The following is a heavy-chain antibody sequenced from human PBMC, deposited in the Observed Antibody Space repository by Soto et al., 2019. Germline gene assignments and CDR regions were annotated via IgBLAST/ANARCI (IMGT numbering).Heavy chain of an antibody. J-gene: IGHJ6*02. CDR3: ARTESGYSHGFADV. V-gene: IGHV5-51*01. CDR1: GFTFSSYW. Sequence: GESLKISCEGSGFTFSSYWIGWVRHMPGKGLEWMGIINPADSDARYSPSFQGQVTISADKSISTAYLQWSSLKASDTAMYYCARTESGYSHGFADVWGQGTTVIVSS. D-gene: IGHD5-18*01. CDR2: INPADSDA.